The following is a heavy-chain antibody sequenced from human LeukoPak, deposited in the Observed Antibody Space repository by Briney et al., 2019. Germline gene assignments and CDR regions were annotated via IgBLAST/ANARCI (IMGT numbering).Heavy chain of an antibody. Sequence: PGGSLRLSCAASGFSFSSYAMNWVRQAPGKGLEWVSAISGSGGCTYYADAVKGRFTISRDNFKNTLYLQMNSLRAEDTAIYYCAKSPLGVVVPASFDYWGQGTLVTVSS. CDR1: GFSFSSYA. V-gene: IGHV3-23*01. CDR3: AKSPLGVVVPASFDY. J-gene: IGHJ4*02. D-gene: IGHD3-22*01. CDR2: ISGSGGCT.